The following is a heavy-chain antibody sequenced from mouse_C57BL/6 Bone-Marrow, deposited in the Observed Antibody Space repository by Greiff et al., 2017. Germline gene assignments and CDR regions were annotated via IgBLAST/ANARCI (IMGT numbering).Heavy chain of an antibody. V-gene: IGHV1-55*01. J-gene: IGHJ2*01. CDR3: ARSGPLGRSFDY. D-gene: IGHD4-1*01. Sequence: QVQLQQSGAELVKPGASVKMSCKASGYTFTSYWITWVKQRPGQGLEWIGDIYPTSGRTNYNEKFKSKAILTVDTSSNTAYMQLSSLTSDDSAVFYWARSGPLGRSFDYWGQGTTLTVSS. CDR1: GYTFTSYW. CDR2: IYPTSGRT.